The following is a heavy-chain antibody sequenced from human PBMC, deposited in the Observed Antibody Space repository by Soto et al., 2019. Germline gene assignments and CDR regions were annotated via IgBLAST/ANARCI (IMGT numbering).Heavy chain of an antibody. V-gene: IGHV1-24*01. J-gene: IGHJ5*02. CDR1: GYSLTDIS. CDR3: AXXXXXXXXXXXS. Sequence: ASVKVSCKVSGYSLTDISMHWVRQAPGKGLEWIGGFDSEDGETIYAQKFKGRVSMTDDTSTNTGYMELSSLRSDDTATYYCAXXXXXXXXXXXSWGQGTLVTVSS. CDR2: FDSEDGET.